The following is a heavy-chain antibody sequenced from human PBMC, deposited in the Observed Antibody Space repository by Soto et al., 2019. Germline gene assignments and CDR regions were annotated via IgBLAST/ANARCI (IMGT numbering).Heavy chain of an antibody. V-gene: IGHV4-30-4*01. D-gene: IGHD1-26*01. Sequence: QVQLQESGPGLVKPSQTLSLTCTVSGGSINSADCWSWIRQTPGKGLEWIGHIYSGGSTYINPSLESRPSISVDTSKNQFSLNLKSVTAADTAVYYCARGPSGDKVDYWGQGTLVTVSS. J-gene: IGHJ4*02. CDR3: ARGPSGDKVDY. CDR2: IYSGGST. CDR1: GGSINSADC.